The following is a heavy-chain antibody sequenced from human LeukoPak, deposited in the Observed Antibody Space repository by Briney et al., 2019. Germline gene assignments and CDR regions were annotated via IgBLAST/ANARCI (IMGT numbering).Heavy chain of an antibody. D-gene: IGHD6-19*01. CDR1: GYSFTSYW. J-gene: IGHJ6*02. V-gene: IGHV5-10-1*01. Sequence: GESLKFSCKGSGYSFTSYWINWVRQMPGKGLEWMGRIDPSDSYTNYSPSFHGHVTISADKSISTAYLQWSSLKASDTAMYYCARLPPPTSSGWPCCYSYYGMDVWGQGTTVTVSS. CDR3: ARLPPPTSSGWPCCYSYYGMDV. CDR2: IDPSDSYT.